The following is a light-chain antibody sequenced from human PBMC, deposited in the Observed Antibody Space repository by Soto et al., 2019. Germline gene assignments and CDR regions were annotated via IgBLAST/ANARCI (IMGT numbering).Light chain of an antibody. CDR3: QQLDSMPIT. Sequence: IRLTQSPSSLSASVGYIVASTCLASQGIRSYLAWYQQKPGEAPKLLISIASILQSGVPSRFSGSGSGTDFVLTISSLQPEDSATYYCQQLDSMPITFGQGTRLEI. J-gene: IGKJ5*01. V-gene: IGKV1-9*01. CDR2: IAS. CDR1: QGIRSY.